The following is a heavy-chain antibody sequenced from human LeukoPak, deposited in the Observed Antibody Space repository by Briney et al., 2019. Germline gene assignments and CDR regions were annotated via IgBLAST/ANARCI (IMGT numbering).Heavy chain of an antibody. J-gene: IGHJ2*01. V-gene: IGHV3-23*01. CDR2: ISGSGGST. D-gene: IGHD3-16*02. Sequence: PGGSLRLSCAASGFTFSSYAMSWVRQAPGKGLEWVSAISGSGGSTYYADSVKGRFTISRDNSRNTLYLQMNSLRAEDTAICYCAKALSSSFYYFDLGGRGTLVTVSS. CDR1: GFTFSSYA. CDR3: AKALSSSFYYFDL.